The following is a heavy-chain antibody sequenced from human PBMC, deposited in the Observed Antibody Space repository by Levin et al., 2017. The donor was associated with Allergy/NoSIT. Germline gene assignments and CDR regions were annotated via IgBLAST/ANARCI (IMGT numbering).Heavy chain of an antibody. CDR3: ARVGGGWYHYFDY. V-gene: IGHV3-7*01. Sequence: GGSLRLSCAASGFTFSSYWMSWVRQAPGKGLEWVANIKQDGSEKYYVDSVKGRFTISRDNAKNSLYLQMNSLRAEDTAVYYCARVGGGWYHYFDYWGQGTLVTVSS. J-gene: IGHJ4*02. CDR2: IKQDGSEK. D-gene: IGHD6-19*01. CDR1: GFTFSSYW.